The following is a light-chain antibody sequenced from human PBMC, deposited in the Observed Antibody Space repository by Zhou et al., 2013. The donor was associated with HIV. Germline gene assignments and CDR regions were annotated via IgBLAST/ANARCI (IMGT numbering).Light chain of an antibody. CDR3: QQSYNIPRT. J-gene: IGKJ1*01. CDR2: GAS. CDR1: QGISTW. Sequence: DIQMTQSPSSLSASVGDIVTITCRASQGISTWLAWYQQKPMKAPKLLIYGASTLQSGVPSRFSGSGSGPDFTLTISSLQPEDFATYYCQQSYNIPRTFGQGTKVEFK. V-gene: IGKV1-12*01.